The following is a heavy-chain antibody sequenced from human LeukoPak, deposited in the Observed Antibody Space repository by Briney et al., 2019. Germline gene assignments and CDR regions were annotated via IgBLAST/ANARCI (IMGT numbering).Heavy chain of an antibody. CDR3: ARGDVYYYYYMDV. CDR2: INPNSGGT. D-gene: IGHD2-21*02. Sequence: AAVKVSCKASGYTFTSYGISWVRQAPGQGLEWMGWINPNSGGTNYAQKFQGRVTMTRDTSISTAYMELSRLRSDDTAVYYCARGDVYYYYYMDVWGKGTTVTVSS. V-gene: IGHV1-2*02. J-gene: IGHJ6*03. CDR1: GYTFTSYG.